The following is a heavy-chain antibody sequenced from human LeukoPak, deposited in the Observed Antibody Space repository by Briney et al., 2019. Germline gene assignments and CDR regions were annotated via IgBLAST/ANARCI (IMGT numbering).Heavy chain of an antibody. CDR2: IYSGGST. D-gene: IGHD1-26*01. V-gene: IGHV3-53*01. Sequence: GGSLRLSCAASGFTFSSYAMSWVRQAPGKGLEWVSVIYSGGSTYYADSVKGRFTISRDNSKNTLYLQMNSLRAEDTAVYYCARWDRDAFDIWGQGTMVTVSS. J-gene: IGHJ3*02. CDR3: ARWDRDAFDI. CDR1: GFTFSSYA.